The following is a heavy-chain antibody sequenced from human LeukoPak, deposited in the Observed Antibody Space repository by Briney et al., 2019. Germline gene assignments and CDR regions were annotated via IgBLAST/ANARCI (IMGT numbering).Heavy chain of an antibody. Sequence: ASVKVSCKAAGYTFTGYYMFWVRQAPGQGLEWMGRINPSSGCTNYAQKFQGRVTMTRDTSISTADMEVNRRRDSDTAVYYCARGYCSGGGCYSVENWFDPWGQGTLVIVSS. D-gene: IGHD2-15*01. CDR2: INPSSGCT. V-gene: IGHV1-2*06. CDR3: ARGYCSGGGCYSVENWFDP. CDR1: GYTFTGYY. J-gene: IGHJ5*02.